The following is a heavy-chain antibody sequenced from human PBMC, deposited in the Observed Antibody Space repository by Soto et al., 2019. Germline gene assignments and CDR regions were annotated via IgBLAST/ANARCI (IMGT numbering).Heavy chain of an antibody. CDR3: AREVALVNTAMAHGGWFDP. CDR1: GYTFTSYG. D-gene: IGHD5-18*01. CDR2: ISAYNGNT. J-gene: IGHJ5*02. Sequence: QVQLVQSGAEVKKPGASVKVSCKASGYTFTSYGISWVRQAPGQGLEWMGWISAYNGNTNYAQKLQGRVTMTTDTSTSTAYMALRSLRSDDTAVYYCAREVALVNTAMAHGGWFDPWGQGTLVTVSS. V-gene: IGHV1-18*01.